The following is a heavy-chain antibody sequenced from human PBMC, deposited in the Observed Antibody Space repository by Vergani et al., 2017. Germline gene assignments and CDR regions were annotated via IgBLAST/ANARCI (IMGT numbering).Heavy chain of an antibody. D-gene: IGHD3-9*01. CDR1: GGSITSSSYY. J-gene: IGHJ4*02. CDR3: ALTESFILRYFHWAL. Sequence: QLHLQESGPGLVKPSETLSLTCTVSGGSITSSSYYWGWIRQPPGKGLEWIGNIYHSGGAYYNPSLKGRVTISVDTSKNQFSLEVTSVTAADTAIYFCALTESFILRYFHWALWGQGTLVTVSS. V-gene: IGHV4-39*01. CDR2: IYHSGGA.